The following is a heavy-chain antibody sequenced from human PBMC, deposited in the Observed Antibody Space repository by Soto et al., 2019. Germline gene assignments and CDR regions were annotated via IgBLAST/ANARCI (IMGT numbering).Heavy chain of an antibody. CDR1: GGSFSGYY. V-gene: IGHV4-34*01. D-gene: IGHD2-2*01. J-gene: IGHJ5*02. CDR2: INHSGST. Sequence: PSETLSLTCAVYGGSFSGYYWSWIRQPPGKGLEWIGEINHSGSTNYNPSLKSRVTISVDTSKNHFSLKRSAVTAADTAVYYWASGGQYCSSTFCFYLHGHYRDLLAVPRRRTSDP. CDR3: ASGGQYCSSTFCFYLHGHYRDLLAVPRRRTSDP.